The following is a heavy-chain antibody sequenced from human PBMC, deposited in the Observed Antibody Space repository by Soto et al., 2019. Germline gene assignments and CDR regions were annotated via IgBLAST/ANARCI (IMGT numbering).Heavy chain of an antibody. CDR2: IWYDGSNK. CDR1: GFTFSSYG. D-gene: IGHD6-13*01. V-gene: IGHV3-33*01. CDR3: ARFSSSWYGRIDY. J-gene: IGHJ4*02. Sequence: QVQLVESGGGVVQPGRSLRLSCAASGFTFSSYGMHWVRQAPGKGLEWVAVIWYDGSNKYYADSVKGRLTISRDNSKNTLYLQMNSLRAEDTAVYFCARFSSSWYGRIDYWGQGTLVTVSS.